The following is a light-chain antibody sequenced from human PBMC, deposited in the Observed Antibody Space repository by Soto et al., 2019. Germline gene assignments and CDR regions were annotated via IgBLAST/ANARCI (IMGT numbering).Light chain of an antibody. J-gene: IGKJ1*01. CDR3: QQRSIWPWT. V-gene: IGKV3D-20*02. Sequence: EIVLTQFPGTLSLSPGERATLSCRASQSITSSNLAWYQQKPGQAPRLIIYGASNRATGIPDRFRGSGSGTDFTLTIGRLEPEDVEVYYCQQRSIWPWTFGQGTKV. CDR1: QSITSSN. CDR2: GAS.